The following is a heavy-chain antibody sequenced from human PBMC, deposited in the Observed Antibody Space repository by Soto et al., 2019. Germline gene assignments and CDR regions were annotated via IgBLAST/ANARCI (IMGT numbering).Heavy chain of an antibody. CDR1: GVTFSSYA. V-gene: IGHV1-69*13. D-gene: IGHD2-2*01. Sequence: SVKVSCKASGVTFSSYAISWVRQAPGQGLEWMEGIIPIFGTANYAQKFQGRVTITADESTSTAYMELSSLRSEDTAVYYCARTVLRDIVVVPAAIDLSYYGMDVWGQGTTVTVSS. J-gene: IGHJ6*02. CDR3: ARTVLRDIVVVPAAIDLSYYGMDV. CDR2: IIPIFGTA.